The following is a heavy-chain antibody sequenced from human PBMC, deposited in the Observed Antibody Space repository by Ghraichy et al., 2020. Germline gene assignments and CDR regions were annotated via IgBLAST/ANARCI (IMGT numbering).Heavy chain of an antibody. D-gene: IGHD3-10*01. CDR2: IYTSGST. CDR1: GGSISSYY. J-gene: IGHJ5*02. V-gene: IGHV4-4*07. CDR3: ARVGEDFRRNNWFDP. Sequence: SETLSLTCTVSGGSISSYYWSWIRQPAGKGLEWIGRIYTSGSTNYNPSLKSRVTMSVDTSKNQFSLKLSSVTAADTAVYYCARVGEDFRRNNWFDPWGQGTLVTVSS.